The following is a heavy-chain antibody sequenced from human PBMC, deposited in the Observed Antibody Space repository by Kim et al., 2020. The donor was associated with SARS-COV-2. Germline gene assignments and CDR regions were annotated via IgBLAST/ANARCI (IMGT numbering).Heavy chain of an antibody. CDR3: ARVASSGWYEAYFDY. V-gene: IGHV3-53*01. D-gene: IGHD6-19*01. J-gene: IGHJ4*02. Sequence: DSGKGRFTIARDNSKNTLYLQRNSRRAEDTAVDYCARVASSGWYEAYFDYWGQGTLVTVSS.